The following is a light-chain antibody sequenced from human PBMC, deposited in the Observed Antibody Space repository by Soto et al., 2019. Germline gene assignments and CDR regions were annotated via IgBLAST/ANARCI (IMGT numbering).Light chain of an antibody. V-gene: IGKV2-30*01. CDR2: QVS. J-gene: IGKJ1*01. CDR1: QGLVYSDGNTF. CDR3: VQGTHWPWT. Sequence: DVVMTQSPLSLSVTLGQPASISCRSSQGLVYSDGNTFLNWFHQRPGQSPRRLIYQVSNRDSGVPNRFSGSESGTDYTLIISRVEAEDVGIYYCVQGTHWPWTFGQGNKVEIK.